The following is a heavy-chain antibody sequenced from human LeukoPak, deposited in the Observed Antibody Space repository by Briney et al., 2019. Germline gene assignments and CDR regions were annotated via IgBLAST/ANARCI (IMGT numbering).Heavy chain of an antibody. CDR3: AKDSDSSDYYSFQDY. D-gene: IGHD6-19*01. CDR1: GFTFSAYA. CDR2: LSGTGTID. Sequence: GGSLRLSCAASGFTFSAYAMSWVRQAPGKGLELVSTLSGTGTIDRYADSVSGRFNISRENSANTLYPQMTTLRAEDTAVYYCAKDSDSSDYYSFQDYWGQGAMVTVSS. J-gene: IGHJ4*02. V-gene: IGHV3-23*01.